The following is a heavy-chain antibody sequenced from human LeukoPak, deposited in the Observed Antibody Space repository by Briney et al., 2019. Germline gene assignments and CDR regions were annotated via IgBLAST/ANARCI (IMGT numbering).Heavy chain of an antibody. Sequence: GGSLRLSCAASGFTFSSYEMNWVRQAPGKGPEWVSYISSSGSTIYYADSVKGRFTISRDNAKNSLYLQMNSLRAEDTAVYYCAREYGGYSNSWYCDYWGQGTLVTVSS. D-gene: IGHD6-13*01. V-gene: IGHV3-48*03. CDR3: AREYGGYSNSWYCDY. CDR1: GFTFSSYE. CDR2: ISSSGSTI. J-gene: IGHJ4*02.